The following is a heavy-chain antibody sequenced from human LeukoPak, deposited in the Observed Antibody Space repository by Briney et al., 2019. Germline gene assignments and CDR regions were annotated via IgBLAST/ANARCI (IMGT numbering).Heavy chain of an antibody. D-gene: IGHD2-21*02. J-gene: IGHJ5*02. V-gene: IGHV1-18*01. CDR3: ARKGCTGDCYRFDP. CDR1: GYAFNTYG. CDR2: INTDNGNT. Sequence: GASVKVSGKASGYAFNTYGISWVRQAPGQRPEWMGWINTDNGNTKYAQKFQGRVTMTTDTSTSTAYMELSSLRSDDTAVYYCARKGCTGDCYRFDPWGQGTLVTVSS.